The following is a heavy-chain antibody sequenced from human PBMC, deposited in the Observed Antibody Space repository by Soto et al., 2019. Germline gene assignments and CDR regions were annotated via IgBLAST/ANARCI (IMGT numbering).Heavy chain of an antibody. Sequence: QVQLQQWGAGLLKPSETLSLTCAVYGGSFSGYYWSWIRQPPGKGLEWIGEINHSGSTNYNPSLKSRVTISVDTSKNQFSLKLSSVTAADTAVYYCARAEGGAAAGAPRDYWGQGTLVTVSS. CDR2: INHSGST. V-gene: IGHV4-34*01. J-gene: IGHJ4*02. CDR1: GGSFSGYY. CDR3: ARAEGGAAAGAPRDY. D-gene: IGHD6-13*01.